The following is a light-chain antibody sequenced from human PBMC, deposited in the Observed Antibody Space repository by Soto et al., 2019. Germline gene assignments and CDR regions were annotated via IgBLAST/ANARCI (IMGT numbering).Light chain of an antibody. J-gene: IGKJ4*01. V-gene: IGKV3-15*01. CDR2: GPS. Sequence: EIVMTQSPATLSVSPGERATLFCRASQGVNTYLAWYQQKPGQAPRLLIYGPSTRATVIPARFSGSGSGTEFTLTISSLQSEDFAVYYCQQYYDWPLTFGGGTKVEVK. CDR3: QQYYDWPLT. CDR1: QGVNTY.